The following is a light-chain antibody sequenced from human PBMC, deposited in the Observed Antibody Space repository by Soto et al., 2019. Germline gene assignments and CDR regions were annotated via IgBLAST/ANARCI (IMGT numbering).Light chain of an antibody. V-gene: IGKV3-15*01. Sequence: EIVMTQSPATLSVSPGERATLSCGASQSISSNLAWNQQKNGQTPRLLIYGASTRAAGIPARFSGSGSGTDFTLTISSLQSEDFAVYYCQQYNNWPPFSFGPGTKVDIK. J-gene: IGKJ3*01. CDR1: QSISSN. CDR2: GAS. CDR3: QQYNNWPPFS.